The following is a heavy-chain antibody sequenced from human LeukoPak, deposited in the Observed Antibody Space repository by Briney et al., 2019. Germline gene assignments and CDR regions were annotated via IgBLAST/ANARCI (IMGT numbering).Heavy chain of an antibody. D-gene: IGHD2-2*02. CDR1: GYTFTSYG. CDR3: ARVSDIVVVPAAINDGFDI. J-gene: IGHJ3*02. V-gene: IGHV1-18*01. Sequence: ASVKVSCKASGYTFTSYGISWLRQAPGQGLEWMGWISAYNGNTNYAQKLQGRVTMTTDTSTSTAYMELRSLRSDDTAVYYCARVSDIVVVPAAINDGFDIWGQGTMVTVSS. CDR2: ISAYNGNT.